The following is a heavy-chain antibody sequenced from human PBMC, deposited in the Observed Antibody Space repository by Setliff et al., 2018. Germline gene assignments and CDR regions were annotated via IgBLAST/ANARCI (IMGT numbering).Heavy chain of an antibody. V-gene: IGHV3-48*03. D-gene: IGHD5-18*01. CDR3: AKDGGTAMFKTYFYGLDV. J-gene: IGHJ6*02. CDR1: GFTFSSYE. CDR2: ISGSGSTI. Sequence: GGSLRLSCAASGFTFSSYEMNWVRQAPGKGLEWISYISGSGSTIYYADSVKGRFTISKDNAKNSLYLQMNSLRAEDMAVYFCAKDGGTAMFKTYFYGLDVWGPGTTVTVSS.